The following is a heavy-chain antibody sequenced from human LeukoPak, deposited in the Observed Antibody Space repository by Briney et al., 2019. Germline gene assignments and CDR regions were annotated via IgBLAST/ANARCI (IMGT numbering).Heavy chain of an antibody. V-gene: IGHV4-39*07. CDR3: ARDGSSNWRGFDF. J-gene: IGHJ3*01. CDR2: INDSGST. D-gene: IGHD4-11*01. Sequence: SETLSLICSVSGGSIISSNYYWGWIRQPPGKGLEWIGSINDSGSTFYNPSLKSRVTTSLDTSKNQFSLKLSSVTAADSAIYYCARDGSSNWRGFDFWGQGTVVIVSS. CDR1: GGSIISSNYY.